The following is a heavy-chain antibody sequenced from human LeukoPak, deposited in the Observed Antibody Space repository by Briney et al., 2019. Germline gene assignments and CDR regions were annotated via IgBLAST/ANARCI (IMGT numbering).Heavy chain of an antibody. CDR3: ARAKISNAGFDY. V-gene: IGHV4-38-2*02. CDR1: GYSISSGYY. Sequence: SETLSLTCTVSGYSISSGYYWGWIRQPPGKGLEWIGSIYHSGSTYYNPSLKGRVTISVDTSKNQFSLKLSSVTAADTAVYYCARAKISNAGFDYWGQGTLVTVSS. CDR2: IYHSGST. D-gene: IGHD4-11*01. J-gene: IGHJ4*02.